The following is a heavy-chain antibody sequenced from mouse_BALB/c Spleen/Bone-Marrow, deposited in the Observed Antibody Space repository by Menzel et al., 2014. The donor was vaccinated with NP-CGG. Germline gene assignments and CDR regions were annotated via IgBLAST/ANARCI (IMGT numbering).Heavy chain of an antibody. CDR3: ARDSFLITRALDY. J-gene: IGHJ4*01. Sequence: VQGVESGPGLVAPSQSLSITCTVSGFSLTGYGVSWVRQPPGKGLEWLGMIWGDGSTDYNSALKSRLSINKDNSKSQVFLKMNSLQTGDTARYYCARDSFLITRALDYWGQGTSVTVSS. V-gene: IGHV2-6-7*01. CDR2: IWGDGST. CDR1: GFSLTGYG. D-gene: IGHD2-4*01.